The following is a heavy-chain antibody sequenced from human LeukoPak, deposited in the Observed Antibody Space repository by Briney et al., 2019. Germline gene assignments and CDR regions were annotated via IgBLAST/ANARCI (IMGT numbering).Heavy chain of an antibody. CDR1: GYTFTGYY. D-gene: IGHD4-17*01. CDR2: INPNSGGT. J-gene: IGHJ4*02. CDR3: ARDGDDYGDYRFDY. V-gene: IGHV1-2*02. Sequence: ASVKVSCKASGYTFTGYYMHWVRQAPGQGLEWMGWINPNSGGTNYAQKFQGRVTMTRDTSISTAYMELSRLRSDDTAVYYCARDGDDYGDYRFDYWGQGNLVSVSS.